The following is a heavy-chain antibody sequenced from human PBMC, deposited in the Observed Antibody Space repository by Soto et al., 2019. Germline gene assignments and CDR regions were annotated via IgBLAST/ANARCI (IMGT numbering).Heavy chain of an antibody. CDR1: GGTFSSYA. CDR2: IIPIFGTA. V-gene: IGHV1-69*13. D-gene: IGHD3-22*01. CDR3: AREKLTTYYYDSSGQRGWFDP. Sequence: SVKVSCKXSGGTFSSYAISWVRQAPGQGLEWMGGIIPIFGTANYAQKFQGRVTITADESTSTAYMELSSLRSEDTAVYYCAREKLTTYYYDSSGQRGWFDPWGQGTLVTVSS. J-gene: IGHJ5*02.